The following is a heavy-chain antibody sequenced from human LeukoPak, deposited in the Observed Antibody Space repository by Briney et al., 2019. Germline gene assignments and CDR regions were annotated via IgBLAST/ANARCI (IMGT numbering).Heavy chain of an antibody. J-gene: IGHJ4*02. CDR3: GKTTVGYSSGQKPAWPVDY. V-gene: IGHV3-23*01. D-gene: IGHD5-18*01. CDR1: GFTFGSHA. Sequence: PGGSLRLSCEASGFTFGSHAMYWVRQAPGKGLEGVAGIFVSGGSPHYADSVQGRFTISRDNSRNTVYLQINSLRAEDTAVYYCGKTTVGYSSGQKPAWPVDYWGQGTLVTVSS. CDR2: IFVSGGSP.